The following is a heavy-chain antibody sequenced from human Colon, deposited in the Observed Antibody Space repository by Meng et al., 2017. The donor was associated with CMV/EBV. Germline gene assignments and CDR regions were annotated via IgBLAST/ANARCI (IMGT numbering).Heavy chain of an antibody. J-gene: IGHJ4*02. Sequence: LKISCAVSGLTISDRHMSWIRQAPGKGLEWIIYVTRDSMIYSADSVRGRFTISRDNAKNSMYLQLNSLRAEDTAVYYCVSGVTGRPESDSWGQGTLVTVSS. CDR3: VSGVTGRPESDS. CDR2: VTRDSMI. D-gene: IGHD2-8*01. V-gene: IGHV3-11*01. CDR1: GLTISDRH.